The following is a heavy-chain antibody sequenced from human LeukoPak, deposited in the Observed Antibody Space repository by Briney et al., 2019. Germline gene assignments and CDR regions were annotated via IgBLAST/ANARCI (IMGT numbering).Heavy chain of an antibody. CDR2: INPSGGST. V-gene: IGHV1-46*01. D-gene: IGHD3-10*01. CDR1: GYSFTTYG. CDR3: ARDRYMVRGVIIY. J-gene: IGHJ4*02. Sequence: GASVKVSCKASGYSFTTYGIYWVRQAPGQGLEWMGIINPSGGSTSYAQKFQGRVTMTRDMSTSTVYMELSSLRSEDTAVYYCARDRYMVRGVIIYWGQGTLVTVSS.